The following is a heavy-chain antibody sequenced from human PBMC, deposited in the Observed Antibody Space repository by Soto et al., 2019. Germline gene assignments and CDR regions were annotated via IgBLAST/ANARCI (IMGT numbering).Heavy chain of an antibody. J-gene: IGHJ3*02. V-gene: IGHV4-39*01. CDR2: IYYSGST. CDR1: GGSVSSDSYN. Sequence: QLQLQESGPGLVKPSETLSLTCTVSGGSVSSDSYNWDWIRQPPGKGLEWIGTIYYSGSTDYNPSLKRRVTISEETSNNQCSLKVTSVTAADTAVYYCARVYGEEFDIWGRGATVTVS. D-gene: IGHD3-10*01. CDR3: ARVYGEEFDI.